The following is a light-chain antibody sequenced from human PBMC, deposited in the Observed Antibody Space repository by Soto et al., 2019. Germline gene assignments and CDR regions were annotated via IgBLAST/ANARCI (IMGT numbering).Light chain of an antibody. J-gene: IGKJ3*01. Sequence: DIEMTQSPSSLSASVGDRVTITCRASQSSGSYLNWYQQKPGKAPKLLIYASSSLQSGVPSRFSGSGSGTDFTLTISILQPEDFATYYCQQTFIRTFTFGPGTNVDI. V-gene: IGKV1-39*01. CDR2: ASS. CDR3: QQTFIRTFT. CDR1: QSSGSY.